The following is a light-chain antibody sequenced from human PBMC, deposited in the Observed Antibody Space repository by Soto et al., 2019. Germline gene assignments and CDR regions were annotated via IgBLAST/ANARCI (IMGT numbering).Light chain of an antibody. Sequence: EIVLTQSPGTLSLSPGERATLSCRASQSVSSSYLVWYQQKPGQAPRLLIYGASSRATGIPDRFSASGSGTDFTLTISRLEPEDFAVYSCQQYGSSPLTFGGGTKVEIK. CDR2: GAS. CDR1: QSVSSSY. CDR3: QQYGSSPLT. V-gene: IGKV3-20*01. J-gene: IGKJ4*01.